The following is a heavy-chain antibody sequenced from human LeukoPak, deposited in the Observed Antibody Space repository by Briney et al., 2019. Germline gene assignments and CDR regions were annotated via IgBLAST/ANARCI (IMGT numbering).Heavy chain of an antibody. CDR2: MNPNSGNT. V-gene: IGHV1-8*01. D-gene: IGHD5-24*01. CDR3: ARGPGRDGYKLGSY. J-gene: IGHJ4*02. CDR1: GYTFTSYD. Sequence: GASVKASCKASGYTFTSYDINWVRQATGQGLEWMGWMNPNSGNTGYAQKFQGRVTMTRNTSISTAYMELSSLRSKDTAVYYCARGPGRDGYKLGSYWGQGTLVTVSS.